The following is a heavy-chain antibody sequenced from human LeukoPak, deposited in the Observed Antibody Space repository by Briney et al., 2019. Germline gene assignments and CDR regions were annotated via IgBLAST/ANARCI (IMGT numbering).Heavy chain of an antibody. CDR3: AKAPSIAVSGVGPY. D-gene: IGHD6-19*01. CDR2: IRYDGSNK. V-gene: IGHV3-30*02. Sequence: GGSLRLSRAASGFTFSNSGMHWVRQAPGKGLEWVAFIRYDGSNKYYADSVKGRFTISRDNSKNTLYLQMNSLRAEDTAVYYCAKAPSIAVSGVGPYWGQGTLVTVSS. J-gene: IGHJ4*02. CDR1: GFTFSNSG.